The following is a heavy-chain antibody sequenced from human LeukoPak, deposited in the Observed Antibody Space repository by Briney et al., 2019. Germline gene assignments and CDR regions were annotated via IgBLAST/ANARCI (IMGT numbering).Heavy chain of an antibody. V-gene: IGHV3-66*01. CDR2: IYSGGST. CDR3: ARDRVPHDGFDI. CDR1: GFTVSSNY. J-gene: IGHJ3*02. Sequence: GGSLRLSCAASGFTVSSNYMNWVRQAPGKGLEWVSVIYSGGSTDYTDSVKGRFTISRDRSKNTLYLQMNSLRADDTAVYYCARDRVPHDGFDIWGQGTVVTVSS. D-gene: IGHD3-10*01.